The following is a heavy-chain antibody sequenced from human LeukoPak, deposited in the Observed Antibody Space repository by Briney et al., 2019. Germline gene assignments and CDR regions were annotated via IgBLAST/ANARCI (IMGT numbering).Heavy chain of an antibody. CDR2: INWNGGTT. CDR1: APSFDDYG. Sequence: GRCQRLACPPAAPSFDDYGTSSARHHPGKWLELVSGINWNGGTTGYADSVKCRFAISRDNAKNSLYLQMNSLRAEDTALYYCAREGSGSPHYGMDVWGQGTTVTVSS. J-gene: IGHJ6*02. V-gene: IGHV3-20*04. D-gene: IGHD3-10*01. CDR3: AREGSGSPHYGMDV.